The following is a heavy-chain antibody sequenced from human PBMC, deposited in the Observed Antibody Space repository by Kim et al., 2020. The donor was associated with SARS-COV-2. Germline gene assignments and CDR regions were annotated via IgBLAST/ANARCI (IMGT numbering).Heavy chain of an antibody. D-gene: IGHD6-13*01. CDR3: ANWRRQQLVWGWFDP. CDR1: GFTFSSYA. V-gene: IGHV3-23*01. CDR2: ISGSGGST. J-gene: IGHJ5*02. Sequence: GGSLRLSCAASGFTFSSYAMSWVRQAPGKGLEWVSAISGSGGSTYYADSVKGRFTISRDNSKNTLYLQMNSLRAEDTAVYYCANWRRQQLVWGWFDPWGQGTLVTVSS.